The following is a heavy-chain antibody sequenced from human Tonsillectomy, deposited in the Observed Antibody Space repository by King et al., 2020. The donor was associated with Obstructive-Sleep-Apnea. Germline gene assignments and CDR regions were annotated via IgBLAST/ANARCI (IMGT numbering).Heavy chain of an antibody. CDR2: SYDSGST. CDR1: GGSISSGDYY. J-gene: IGHJ2*01. V-gene: IGHV4-30-4*01. CDR3: ARDTGVAAAGTGYFDL. D-gene: IGHD6-13*01. Sequence: VQLQESVPGLVNPSHTLSLTCTVSGGSISSGDYYWSWIRQPPGKGLEGIGDSYDSGSTYYNPSRKIRVTISVDTSKNQFSRKLASVTAADTAVYYCARDTGVAAAGTGYFDLWGRGTLVTVSS.